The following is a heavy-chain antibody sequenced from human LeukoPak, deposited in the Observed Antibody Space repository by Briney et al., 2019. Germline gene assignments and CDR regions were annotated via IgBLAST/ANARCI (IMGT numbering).Heavy chain of an antibody. D-gene: IGHD3-10*01. V-gene: IGHV4-34*01. CDR3: ARGSITMVRGVSYYFDY. Sequence: LRLSCAASGFTFSSYAMSWIRQPPGKGLEWIGEINHSGSTNYNPSLKSRVTISVDTSKNQFSLKLSSVTAADTAVYYCARGSITMVRGVSYYFDYWGQGTLVTVSS. CDR2: INHSGST. CDR1: GFTFSSYA. J-gene: IGHJ4*02.